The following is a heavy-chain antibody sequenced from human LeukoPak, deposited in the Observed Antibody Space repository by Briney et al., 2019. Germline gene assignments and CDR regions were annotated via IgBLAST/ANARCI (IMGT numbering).Heavy chain of an antibody. J-gene: IGHJ4*02. CDR3: AKDQRFGELLPDY. Sequence: HSGGSLRLSCAASGFTFSNYAMAWVRQAPGKGLEWVAVISYDGSNKYYADSVKGRFIISRDNSKNTLYLQMNSLRAEDTAVYYCAKDQRFGELLPDYWGQGTLVTVSS. CDR2: ISYDGSNK. D-gene: IGHD3-10*01. V-gene: IGHV3-30*18. CDR1: GFTFSNYA.